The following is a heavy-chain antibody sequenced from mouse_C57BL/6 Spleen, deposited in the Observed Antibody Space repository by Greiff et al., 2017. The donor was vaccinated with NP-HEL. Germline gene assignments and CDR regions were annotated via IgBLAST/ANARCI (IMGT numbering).Heavy chain of an antibody. D-gene: IGHD2-5*01. Sequence: EVKVVESGEGLVKPGGSLKLSCAASGFTFSSYAMSWVRQTPEKRLEWVAYISSGGDYTYYADTVKGRFTISRDNARNTLYLQMSSLKSEDTAMYYCTREGAYCSKGWFAYWGQGTLVTVSA. CDR2: ISSGGDYT. V-gene: IGHV5-9-1*02. CDR3: TREGAYCSKGWFAY. CDR1: GFTFSSYA. J-gene: IGHJ3*01.